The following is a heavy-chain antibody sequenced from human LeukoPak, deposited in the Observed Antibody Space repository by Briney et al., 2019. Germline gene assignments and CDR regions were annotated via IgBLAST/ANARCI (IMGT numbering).Heavy chain of an antibody. CDR1: GFTFSSYA. J-gene: IGHJ5*02. V-gene: IGHV3-30*01. D-gene: IGHD1-26*01. CDR3: ARDSQSFRYNRFDP. Sequence: GGSLRLSCAASGFTFSSYAMHWVRQAPGKGLEWVAVISYDGSNKYYADSVKGRFTISRDNSKNTLYLQMNSLRAEDTAVYYCARDSQSFRYNRFDPWGQGTLVTVSS. CDR2: ISYDGSNK.